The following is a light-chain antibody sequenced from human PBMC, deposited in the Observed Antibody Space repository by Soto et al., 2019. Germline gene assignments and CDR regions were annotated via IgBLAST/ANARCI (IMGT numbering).Light chain of an antibody. J-gene: IGKJ1*01. CDR3: QRSYSPPWT. V-gene: IGKV1-39*01. CDR2: SAS. Sequence: DIQMTQSPSSLSASVGDRVTITCRASQSISTYLNWYQQKPGKAPEFLIYSASSLQSGVPSRFSGSGSGTDFTLTINSLQPEDFATYYCQRSYSPPWTFGQGTKV. CDR1: QSISTY.